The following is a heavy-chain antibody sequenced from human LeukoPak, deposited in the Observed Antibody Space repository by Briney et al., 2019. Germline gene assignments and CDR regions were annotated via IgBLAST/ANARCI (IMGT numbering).Heavy chain of an antibody. J-gene: IGHJ2*01. D-gene: IGHD6-13*01. CDR1: GFILSSYG. CDR2: ISFDGSNK. Sequence: SGGSLRLSCAASGFILSSYGMHWVRQAPGKGLEWVAVISFDGSNKYHADSVQGRFTISRDNSKNTLSLQMDSLRAEDTAVYFCAKDHVDSSSWSQYFELWGRGTLVTVSS. CDR3: AKDHVDSSSWSQYFEL. V-gene: IGHV3-30*18.